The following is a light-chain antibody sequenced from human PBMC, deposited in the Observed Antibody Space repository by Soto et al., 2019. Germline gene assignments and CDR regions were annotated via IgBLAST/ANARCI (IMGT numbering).Light chain of an antibody. CDR3: AAWDDSVNVL. CDR2: KTD. CDR1: SSNIGRGH. V-gene: IGLV1-47*01. Sequence: QSVLTQPPSASGTPGQRVTISCSGSSSNIGRGHVYWYQQLPGTAPKLLIQKTDQRPSGVPDRFSGSKSGTSASLAISGLRSEDEADYYCAAWDDSVNVLFSGGTKLTVL. J-gene: IGLJ3*02.